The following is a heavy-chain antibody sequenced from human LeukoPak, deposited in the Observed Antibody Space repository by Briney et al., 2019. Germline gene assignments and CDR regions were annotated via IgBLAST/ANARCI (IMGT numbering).Heavy chain of an antibody. J-gene: IGHJ3*02. CDR3: AHTLYSFDSGGVDAAFGI. D-gene: IGHD3-22*01. CDR1: GLSRSTRGVG. Sequence: SGPTLGKPTQTLTLTCTSYGLSRSTRGVGEGWIRQPPGKALEWLALISWNDEKRYSPSLKSTLTMTKDTSKIQVVLAMTYVDPVDTATYYCAHTLYSFDSGGVDAAFGIWGQGTMVTVSS. V-gene: IGHV2-5*01. CDR2: ISWNDEK.